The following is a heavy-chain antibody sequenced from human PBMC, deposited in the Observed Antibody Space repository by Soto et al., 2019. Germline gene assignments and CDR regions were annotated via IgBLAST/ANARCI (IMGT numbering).Heavy chain of an antibody. D-gene: IGHD4-17*01. V-gene: IGHV3-30*18. CDR3: AKGGDLSYGMDV. Sequence: QVQLVESGGGVVQPGRSLRLSCAASGFTFSSYGMHWVRQAPGKGLEWVAVISYDGSNKYYADSVKGRFTISRDNSKNTLYLQMNSLRAEDTAVYYCAKGGDLSYGMDVWGQGTTVTVSS. J-gene: IGHJ6*02. CDR2: ISYDGSNK. CDR1: GFTFSSYG.